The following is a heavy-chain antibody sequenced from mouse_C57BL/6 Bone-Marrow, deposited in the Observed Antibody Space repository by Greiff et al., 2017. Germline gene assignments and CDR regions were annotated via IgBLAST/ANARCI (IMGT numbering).Heavy chain of an antibody. V-gene: IGHV1-64*01. CDR3: ASSITTVVATRCYFHV. D-gene: IGHD1-1*01. Sequence: VQLQQPGAELVKPGASVTLSCKASGYTFTSYWMHWVKQRPGQGLEWIGMIHPNSGSTNYNEKFKSKATLTVDKSSSTAYMKLSSLTSEDSAVXYCASSITTVVATRCYFHVWRTGTTVTVSS. CDR1: GYTFTSYW. CDR2: IHPNSGST. J-gene: IGHJ1*03.